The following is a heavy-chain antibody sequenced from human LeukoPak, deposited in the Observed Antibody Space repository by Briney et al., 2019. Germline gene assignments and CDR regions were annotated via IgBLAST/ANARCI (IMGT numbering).Heavy chain of an antibody. CDR3: ARWDSSSWYFDY. CDR1: GGSISSGGYY. V-gene: IGHV4-31*03. Sequence: SETLSLTCTVSGGSISSGGYYWSWIRQPPGKGLEWIGYIYYSGRTYYNPSLKSRVTKSVDTSKNQFSLKLSSVTAADTAVYYCARWDSSSWYFDYWGQGTLVTVSS. CDR2: IYYSGRT. J-gene: IGHJ4*02. D-gene: IGHD6-13*01.